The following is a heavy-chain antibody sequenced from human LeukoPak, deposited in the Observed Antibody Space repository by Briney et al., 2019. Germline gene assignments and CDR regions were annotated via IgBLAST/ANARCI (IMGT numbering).Heavy chain of an antibody. J-gene: IGHJ5*02. Sequence: GGSLRLSCAASGFTFSDYYMSWIRQAPGKGLEWVSSICSSDNTIYYTDSVKGRIAISRDNAKNSLYLQMRSLRAEDTAVYYWARGFYTYDQWGQGTLVTASS. CDR3: ARGFYTYDQ. D-gene: IGHD5-24*01. CDR1: GFTFSDYY. CDR2: ICSSDNTI. V-gene: IGHV3-11*04.